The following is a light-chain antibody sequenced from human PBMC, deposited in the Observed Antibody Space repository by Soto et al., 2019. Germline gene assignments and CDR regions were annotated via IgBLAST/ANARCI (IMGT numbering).Light chain of an antibody. CDR3: QQYNTWPPRYT. V-gene: IGKV3-15*01. CDR2: GAS. CDR1: RSVKSY. Sequence: EIVMTQSPATLSVSPGGRATLSCRASRSVKSYLAWYQLRPGQPPRLLIYGASTRATGIPARFSGSGSGTEFSLTISSLQSEDFAVYFCQQYNTWPPRYTFGQGTKLEI. J-gene: IGKJ2*01.